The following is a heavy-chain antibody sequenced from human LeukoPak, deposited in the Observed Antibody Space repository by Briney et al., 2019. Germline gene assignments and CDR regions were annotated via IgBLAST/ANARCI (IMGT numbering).Heavy chain of an antibody. CDR1: GGTFSSYA. CDR2: IIPIYGTA. Sequence: ASVKVSCKASGGTFSSYAISWVRQAPGQGLEWMGGIIPIYGTANYAQKFQGRVTITADESTSTAYMELSSLRSEDTAVYYCAGEMKDDAFDIWGQGTMVTVSS. V-gene: IGHV1-69*13. D-gene: IGHD5-24*01. CDR3: AGEMKDDAFDI. J-gene: IGHJ3*02.